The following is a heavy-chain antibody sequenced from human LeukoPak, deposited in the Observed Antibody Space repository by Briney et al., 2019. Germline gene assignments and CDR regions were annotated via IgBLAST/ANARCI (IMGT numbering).Heavy chain of an antibody. V-gene: IGHV1-2*06. CDR2: INPNSGGT. D-gene: IGHD3-10*01. CDR3: AREPMVRDFNWFDP. Sequence: GASVKVSCKASGYTFTGYCLHWVRQAPGQGLEWMGRINPNSGGTNYAQKFQGRVTMTTDTSISTAYMELNRLTSDDTAVYYCAREPMVRDFNWFDPWAREPWSPSPQ. J-gene: IGHJ5*02. CDR1: GYTFTGYC.